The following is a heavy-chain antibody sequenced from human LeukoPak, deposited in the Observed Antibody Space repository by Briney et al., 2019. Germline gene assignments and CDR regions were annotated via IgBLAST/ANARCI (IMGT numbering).Heavy chain of an antibody. Sequence: PGGSLRLSCAASGFTFSSYWMSWVRQAPGKGLEWVANIKQDGSEKYSLDSLKGRFTISRDNDKNSVFLQMNSLRAEDTAVYYCARGRFESNGDYDFWGQGTLVTVSS. J-gene: IGHJ4*02. CDR1: GFTFSSYW. V-gene: IGHV3-7*01. CDR3: ARGRFESNGDYDF. D-gene: IGHD4-11*01. CDR2: IKQDGSEK.